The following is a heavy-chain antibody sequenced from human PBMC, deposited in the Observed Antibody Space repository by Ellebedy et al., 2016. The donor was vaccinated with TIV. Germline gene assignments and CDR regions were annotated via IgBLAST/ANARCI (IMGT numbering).Heavy chain of an antibody. V-gene: IGHV3-7*01. CDR1: GFTISRHW. Sequence: PGGSLRLSCAASGFTISRHWMSWVRQGPGKGLEWVANINQDGGEKNYVDSVRGRFTSSRDNAKNSLYLQMNSLRAEDTAVYYCARLIGGTCQCAFDIWGQGTMVTVSS. J-gene: IGHJ3*02. D-gene: IGHD2-15*01. CDR2: INQDGGEK. CDR3: ARLIGGTCQCAFDI.